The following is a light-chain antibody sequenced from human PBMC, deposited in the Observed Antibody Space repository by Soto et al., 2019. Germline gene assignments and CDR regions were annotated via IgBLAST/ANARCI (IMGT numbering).Light chain of an antibody. CDR1: QTVGSY. CDR3: QQYDSSPT. Sequence: EIGSTQSPGTLSLYPGERATLSCRASQTVGSYLAWYQQKPGQTPRLLMYGVSSRATGTPDRFSGSGSGTDFTLTISRLEPEDFAVYHCQQYDSSPTCRQGTKVE. CDR2: GVS. V-gene: IGKV3-20*01. J-gene: IGKJ1*01.